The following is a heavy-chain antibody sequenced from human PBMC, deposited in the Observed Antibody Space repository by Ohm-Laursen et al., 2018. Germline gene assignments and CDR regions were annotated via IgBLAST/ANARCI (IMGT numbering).Heavy chain of an antibody. CDR3: ARSTDRRFSEWQIFDY. V-gene: IGHV1-18*01. D-gene: IGHD3-3*01. Sequence: ASVKVSCKASGYTFKSYDITWVRQAPGQGFEWVGRISTNNRDKTYAQKFQGRVSMATDTSTNTAFMELSSLKYDDTAVYFCARSTDRRFSEWQIFDYWGQGTLVTVSS. CDR2: ISTNNRDK. J-gene: IGHJ4*02. CDR1: GYTFKSYD.